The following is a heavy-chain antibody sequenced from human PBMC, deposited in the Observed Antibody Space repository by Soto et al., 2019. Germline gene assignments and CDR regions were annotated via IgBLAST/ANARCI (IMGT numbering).Heavy chain of an antibody. V-gene: IGHV3-23*01. CDR3: AKDCYGSGTDYFYGMDV. Sequence: GGSLRLSSTASGFSFSSYAMSWVRQAPGKGPEWVSSMTAGGGSTYHADSVKGRFTISRDNSKNTLYLQMNSLRAEDTAVYYCAKDCYGSGTDYFYGMDVRGQGTTVTVSS. CDR2: MTAGGGST. J-gene: IGHJ6*02. CDR1: GFSFSSYA. D-gene: IGHD3-10*01.